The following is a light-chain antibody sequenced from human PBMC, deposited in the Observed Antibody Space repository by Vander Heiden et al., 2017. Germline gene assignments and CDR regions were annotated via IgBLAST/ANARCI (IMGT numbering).Light chain of an antibody. CDR3: QQSYTTPRT. CDR1: QSISSY. Sequence: IHMIQSPSPLSASLGHRVTLTCRASQSISSYLNWYQQKPGKAPKLLIYAASSLQSGVPSRCSGSGSGADFTLTISSLQPEDFATYYCQQSYTTPRTFGQGTKVEIK. V-gene: IGKV1-39*01. J-gene: IGKJ1*01. CDR2: AAS.